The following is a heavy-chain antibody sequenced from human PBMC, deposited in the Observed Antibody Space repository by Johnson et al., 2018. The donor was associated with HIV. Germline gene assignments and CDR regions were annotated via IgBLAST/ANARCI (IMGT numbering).Heavy chain of an antibody. J-gene: IGHJ3*02. CDR3: ASISLGSEDDAFDI. CDR2: INSDGRDI. V-gene: IGHV3-74*02. D-gene: IGHD3-10*01. Sequence: VQLVESGGGLVQPGGSLRLSCVASGFTFSSYCINWVRQAPGKGLVWISRINSDGRDINYADSVKGRFTISRDNAKNTLNLQMNSLRAEDTAVYYCASISLGSEDDAFDIWGQGTMVTVSS. CDR1: GFTFSSYC.